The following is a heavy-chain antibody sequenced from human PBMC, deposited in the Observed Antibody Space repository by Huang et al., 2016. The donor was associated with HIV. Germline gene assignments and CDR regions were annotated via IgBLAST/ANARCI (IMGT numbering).Heavy chain of an antibody. Sequence: QVQLVQSGAEVKKPGASVKVSCKASGYTFSNYDINWVRQDPGQGLEWMGWMNPNSGNTGDARKFQGRVTMTRSTSISTAYMELSRLRFEDTAVYYCATLPPVNYGRSGGRVRDYWGQGSLVTVSS. CDR3: ATLPPVNYGRSGGRVRDY. D-gene: IGHD2-15*01. CDR1: GYTFSNYD. CDR2: MNPNSGNT. V-gene: IGHV1-8*01. J-gene: IGHJ4*02.